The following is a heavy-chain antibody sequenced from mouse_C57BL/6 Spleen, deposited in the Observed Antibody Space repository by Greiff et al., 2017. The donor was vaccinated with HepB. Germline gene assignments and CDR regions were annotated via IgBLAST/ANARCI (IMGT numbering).Heavy chain of an antibody. V-gene: IGHV1-39*01. Sequence: VQLQQSGPELVKPGASVKISCKASGYSFTDYNMNWVKQSNGKSLEWIGVINPHYGTTSYNQKFKGKATLTVDQSSSTAYMQLNSLTSEDSAVYYCAKERGYGSTYFDYWGQGTTLTVSS. CDR3: AKERGYGSTYFDY. J-gene: IGHJ2*01. D-gene: IGHD1-1*02. CDR1: GYSFTDYN. CDR2: INPHYGTT.